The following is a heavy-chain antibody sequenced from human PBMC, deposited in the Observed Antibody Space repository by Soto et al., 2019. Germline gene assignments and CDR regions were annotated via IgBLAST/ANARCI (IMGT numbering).Heavy chain of an antibody. Sequence: SETLSLTCTVSGGSISSGGYYWSWIRQHPGKGLEWIGYIYYSGGTYYNPSLKSRVTISVDTSKNQFSLKLSSVTAADTAVYYCARGPDIVVVPAARQPYYYYYGMDVWGQGTTVTVSS. CDR2: IYYSGGT. CDR3: ARGPDIVVVPAARQPYYYYYGMDV. D-gene: IGHD2-2*01. CDR1: GGSISSGGYY. V-gene: IGHV4-31*03. J-gene: IGHJ6*02.